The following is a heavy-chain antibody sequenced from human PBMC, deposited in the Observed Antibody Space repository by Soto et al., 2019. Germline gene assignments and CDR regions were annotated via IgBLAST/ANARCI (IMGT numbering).Heavy chain of an antibody. D-gene: IGHD2-21*02. CDR2: IKQDRSEK. CDR3: TSDKGGNLED. Sequence: EVQLVESGGGLVQPGGSLRLSCAASGFMFSSNWMSWVRQAPGKGLECVANIKQDRSEKYYVDSVKGRFTISRDNAKDSLYLQMNSLRAEDTAVYYCTSDKGGNLEDWGQGTLVTVSS. CDR1: GFMFSSNW. J-gene: IGHJ4*02. V-gene: IGHV3-7*04.